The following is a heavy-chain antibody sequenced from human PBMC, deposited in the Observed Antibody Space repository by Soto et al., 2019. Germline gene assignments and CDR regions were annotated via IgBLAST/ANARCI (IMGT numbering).Heavy chain of an antibody. CDR3: AGDWGTIVVVPAAIVGY. D-gene: IGHD2-2*02. CDR2: INPSGGST. V-gene: IGHV1-46*01. J-gene: IGHJ4*02. Sequence: ASVKVSCKASGYTFTSYYMHWVRQAPGQGLEWMGIINPSGGSTSYAQKFQGRVTMTRDTSTSTVYMELSSLRSEDTAVYYCAGDWGTIVVVPAAIVGYWGQGTLVTVSS. CDR1: GYTFTSYY.